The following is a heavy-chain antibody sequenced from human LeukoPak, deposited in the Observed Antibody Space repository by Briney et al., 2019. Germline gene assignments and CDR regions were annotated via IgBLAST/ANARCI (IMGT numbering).Heavy chain of an antibody. CDR2: IYYSGST. V-gene: IGHV4-39*01. CDR1: GGSISSSSYY. Sequence: PSETLSLTCTVSGGSISSSSYYWGWIRQPPGKGLEWIGSIYYSGSTYYNPSLKSRVTISVDTSKNQFSLKLSSVTAADTAVYYCARARGYSYGCFDYWGQGTLVTVSS. CDR3: ARARGYSYGCFDY. J-gene: IGHJ4*02. D-gene: IGHD5-18*01.